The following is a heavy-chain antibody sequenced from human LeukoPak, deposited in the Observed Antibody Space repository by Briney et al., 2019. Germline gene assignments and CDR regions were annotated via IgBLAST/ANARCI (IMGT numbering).Heavy chain of an antibody. CDR1: RDTFSSYA. D-gene: IGHD3-22*01. CDR2: IIPIFGTA. CDR3: ARDRYYYDSSGYYLFDY. Sequence: SVKVSCKASRDTFSSYAISWVRQAPGQGLEWMGGIIPIFGTANYAQKFQGRVTITADESTSTAYMELSSLRSEDTAVYYCARDRYYYDSSGYYLFDYWGQGTLVTVSS. J-gene: IGHJ4*02. V-gene: IGHV1-69*13.